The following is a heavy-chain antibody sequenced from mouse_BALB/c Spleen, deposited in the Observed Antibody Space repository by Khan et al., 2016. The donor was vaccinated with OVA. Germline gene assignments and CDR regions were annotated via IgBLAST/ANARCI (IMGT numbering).Heavy chain of an antibody. Sequence: EVHLVESGGDLVRPGGSLKLSCAASGFTFSAYGMSWVRQSPDKRLEWVATINSDGSYTYYPDSLKGRFIISRDNAKNSLYLQMRSLKSEDTAMYYCASHVTGAFAYWGQGTLVTVSA. CDR2: INSDGSYT. V-gene: IGHV5-6*01. D-gene: IGHD4-1*01. J-gene: IGHJ3*01. CDR1: GFTFSAYG. CDR3: ASHVTGAFAY.